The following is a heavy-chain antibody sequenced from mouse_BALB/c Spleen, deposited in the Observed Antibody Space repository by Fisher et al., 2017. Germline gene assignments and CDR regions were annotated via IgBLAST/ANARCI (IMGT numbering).Heavy chain of an antibody. CDR3: ARNYRYDKRDAMDY. J-gene: IGHJ4*01. V-gene: IGHV1-77*01. D-gene: IGHD2-14*01. Sequence: KFKGKATLTADKSSSTAYMQLNSLTSEDSAVYYCARNYRYDKRDAMDYWGQGTSVTVSS.